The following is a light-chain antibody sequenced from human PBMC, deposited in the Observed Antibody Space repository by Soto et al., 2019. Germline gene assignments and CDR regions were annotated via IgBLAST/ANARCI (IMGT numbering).Light chain of an antibody. CDR2: AIS. J-gene: IGKJ1*01. Sequence: EIVLTQSPGTLSLSPGASAALSCRASQSITSNYLVWYRRKPGQAPRLPIYAISSRAAGIPDRFSGSGSETDVTLTITRLEPEDSAVYHCQQHSNSPWTFGQGTRVEI. CDR1: QSITSNY. CDR3: QQHSNSPWT. V-gene: IGKV3D-20*02.